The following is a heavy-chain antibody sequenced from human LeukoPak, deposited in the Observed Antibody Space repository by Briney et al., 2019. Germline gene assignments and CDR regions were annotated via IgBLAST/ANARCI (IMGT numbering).Heavy chain of an antibody. V-gene: IGHV3-7*03. J-gene: IGHJ6*03. D-gene: IGHD2-2*01. CDR3: AREDIAVVPTGMNYYMDV. Sequence: PGGSQRLSCAASGFTFTNHWMSWVRQAPGKGLEWVANINQDGSEKFYVDSVKGRFTISRDNAKNSLYLQMNSLRAEDTAVYYCAREDIAVVPTGMNYYMDVWGKGTTVTVSS. CDR2: INQDGSEK. CDR1: GFTFTNHW.